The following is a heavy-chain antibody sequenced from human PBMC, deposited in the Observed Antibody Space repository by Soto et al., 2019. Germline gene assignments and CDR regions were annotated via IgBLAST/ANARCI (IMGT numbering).Heavy chain of an antibody. CDR3: TTDGPYLCSTSCHAPTVEGYYYYGMDV. CDR1: GFTFSNAW. CDR2: IKSKTDGGTT. D-gene: IGHD2-2*01. V-gene: IGHV3-15*01. Sequence: PGGSLRLSCAASGFTFSNAWMSWVRQAPGKGLEWVGRIKSKTDGGTTDYAAPVKGRFTISRDDSKNTLYLQMNSLKTEDTAVYYCTTDGPYLCSTSCHAPTVEGYYYYGMDVWGQGTTVTVSS. J-gene: IGHJ6*02.